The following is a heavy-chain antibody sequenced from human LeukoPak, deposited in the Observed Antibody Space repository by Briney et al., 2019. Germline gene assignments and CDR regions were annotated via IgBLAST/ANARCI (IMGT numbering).Heavy chain of an antibody. D-gene: IGHD6-13*01. Sequence: ASVKVSCKASGYTFTDYYIYWVRQAPGQGLEWMGWINPNSGGTNYAQKFQGRVTMTRDTSISTAYMELSRLRSDDTAVYYCARVSSSSWYNWFDPWGQGTLVTVSS. V-gene: IGHV1-2*02. CDR3: ARVSSSSWYNWFDP. CDR2: INPNSGGT. J-gene: IGHJ5*02. CDR1: GYTFTDYY.